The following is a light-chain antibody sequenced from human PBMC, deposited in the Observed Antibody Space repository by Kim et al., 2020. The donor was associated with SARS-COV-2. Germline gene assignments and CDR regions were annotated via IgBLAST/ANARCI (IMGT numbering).Light chain of an antibody. CDR2: GES. J-gene: IGKJ2*01. V-gene: IGKV3-20*01. CDR3: QQYGSSPRT. Sequence: LRRGERPPLSCRARQRVRILYLVWGQPRPGHAPRLLGHGESSRATGSPDRCRGSGSGTDFSLNISRVEPDDCAVYYWQQYGSSPRTFCQGTKLEI. CDR1: QRVRILY.